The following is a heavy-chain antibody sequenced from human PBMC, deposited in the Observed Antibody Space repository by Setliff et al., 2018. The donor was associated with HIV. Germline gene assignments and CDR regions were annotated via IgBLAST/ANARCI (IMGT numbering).Heavy chain of an antibody. CDR2: INPSGSIT. J-gene: IGHJ4*02. D-gene: IGHD5-12*01. Sequence: ASVKVSCKASGYTFTSYGISWVRQAPGQGLEWMGMINPSGSITNYAQKFQGRLTMTRDTSTSTVYMELSSLRSEDTAVYYCARAGQWLQFYYFDNWGQGTLVTVSS. V-gene: IGHV1-46*01. CDR3: ARAGQWLQFYYFDN. CDR1: GYTFTSYG.